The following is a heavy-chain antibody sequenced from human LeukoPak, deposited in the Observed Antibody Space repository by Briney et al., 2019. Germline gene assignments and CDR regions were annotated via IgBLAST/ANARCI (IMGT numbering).Heavy chain of an antibody. CDR1: GYTFTGYY. CDR3: ARYCSSTSCSAFFDP. CDR2: MNPNNGGT. Sequence: ASVKVSCKASGYTFTGYYMHWVRQAPGQGLEWMGWMNPNNGGTHYAQKFQGRVTMTRETSISTAYMELSRLRSDDTAVYYCARYCSSTSCSAFFDPWSQGTLVTVSS. D-gene: IGHD2-2*01. V-gene: IGHV1-2*02. J-gene: IGHJ5*02.